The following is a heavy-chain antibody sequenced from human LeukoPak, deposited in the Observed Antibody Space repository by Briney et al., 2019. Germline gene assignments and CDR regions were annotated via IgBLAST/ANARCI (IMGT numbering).Heavy chain of an antibody. CDR3: AKTGITIFGVVLLSYYFDY. V-gene: IGHV3-23*01. D-gene: IGHD3-3*01. CDR1: GFTFSSYA. J-gene: IGHJ4*02. Sequence: GGSLRLSCAASGFTFSSYAMSWVRQAPGKGLEWVSAISGSGGSTYYADSVKGRFTISRDNPKNTLYLQMNSLRAEDTAVYYCAKTGITIFGVVLLSYYFDYWGQGTLVTVSS. CDR2: ISGSGGST.